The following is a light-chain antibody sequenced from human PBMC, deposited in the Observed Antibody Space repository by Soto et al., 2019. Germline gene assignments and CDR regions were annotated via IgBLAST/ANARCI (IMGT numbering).Light chain of an antibody. Sequence: QSALTQPASVSGSPGQSITISCTGTSSDVGGYNYVSWYQQHPGKVPKLMIYDVSNQPSGVSNRFSGSKSGNTASLTISGLQADDEADYYCSSYTSGSTPVVFGGGTKLTVL. J-gene: IGLJ2*01. V-gene: IGLV2-14*01. CDR3: SSYTSGSTPVV. CDR2: DVS. CDR1: SSDVGGYNY.